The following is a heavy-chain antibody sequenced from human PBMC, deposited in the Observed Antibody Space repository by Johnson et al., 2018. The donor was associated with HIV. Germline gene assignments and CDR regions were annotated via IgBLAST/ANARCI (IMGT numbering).Heavy chain of an antibody. CDR2: IGTAGDT. Sequence: VQLVESGGGLVQPGGSLRLSCAASGFTFSSYDMHWVRQATGKGLEWVSAIGTAGDTYYPGSVKGRFTISRDNSKNTLYLQMNSLRAEDTAVYYCAKGNYYDSSGYYGSTHAFDIWGQGTMVTVSS. V-gene: IGHV3-13*01. J-gene: IGHJ3*02. D-gene: IGHD3-22*01. CDR3: AKGNYYDSSGYYGSTHAFDI. CDR1: GFTFSSYD.